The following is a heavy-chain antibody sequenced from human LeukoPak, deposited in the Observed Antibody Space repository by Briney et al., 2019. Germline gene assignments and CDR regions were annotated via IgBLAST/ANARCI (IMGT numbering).Heavy chain of an antibody. Sequence: GGSLRLSCAASGFTFSGYSMNWVRQAPGKGLEWVSYISKSSSTIYYADSVKGRFTISRDNAKNSLYLQMNSLKTEDTAVYYCTTEPGDTAMVKGVDYWGQGTLVTVSS. J-gene: IGHJ4*02. CDR1: GFTFSGYS. CDR3: TTEPGDTAMVKGVDY. D-gene: IGHD5-18*01. V-gene: IGHV3-48*01. CDR2: ISKSSSTI.